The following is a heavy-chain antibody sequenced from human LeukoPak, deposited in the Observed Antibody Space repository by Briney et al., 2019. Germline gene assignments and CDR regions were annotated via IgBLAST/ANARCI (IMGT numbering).Heavy chain of an antibody. V-gene: IGHV1-46*01. CDR1: GYTFTSYY. D-gene: IGHD1-26*01. J-gene: IGHJ4*02. CDR3: ARDLGGSYYIRPFDY. Sequence: ASVKVSCKASGYTFTSYYMHWVRQAPGQGLEWMGIINPSGGSTSYAQKFQGRVTMTRDTSTSTVYMELSSLRSEDTAVYYCARDLGGSYYIRPFDYWGQGTLVTVSS. CDR2: INPSGGST.